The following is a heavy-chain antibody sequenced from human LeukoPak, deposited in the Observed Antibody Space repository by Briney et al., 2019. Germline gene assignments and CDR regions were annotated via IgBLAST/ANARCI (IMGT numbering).Heavy chain of an antibody. CDR2: IKSKTGGGTI. V-gene: IGHV3-15*01. D-gene: IGHD6-19*01. CDR3: TTSPGWQSNPFDI. CDR1: GFTFTHAW. J-gene: IGHJ3*02. Sequence: GGSLRLSCAASGFTFTHAWMIWVRQAPGKGLEWVGRIKSKTGGGTIDYAAPVKGRFSISRDDSKNTLYLQMNSLKTEDTAVYYCTTSPGWQSNPFDIWGQGTMVTVSS.